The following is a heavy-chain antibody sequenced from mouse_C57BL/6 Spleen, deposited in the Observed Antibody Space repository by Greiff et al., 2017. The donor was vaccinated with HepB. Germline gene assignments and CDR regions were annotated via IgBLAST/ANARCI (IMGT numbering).Heavy chain of an antibody. D-gene: IGHD1-1*01. V-gene: IGHV5-16*01. CDR2: INYDGSST. CDR3: ARVYYYGSNAMDY. CDR1: GFTFSDYY. J-gene: IGHJ4*01. Sequence: DVKLVESEGGLVQPGSSMKLSCTASGFTFSDYYMAWVRQVPEKGLEWVANINYDGSSTYYLDSLKSRFIISRDNAKNILYLQMSSLKSEDTATYDCARVYYYGSNAMDYWGQGTSVTVSS.